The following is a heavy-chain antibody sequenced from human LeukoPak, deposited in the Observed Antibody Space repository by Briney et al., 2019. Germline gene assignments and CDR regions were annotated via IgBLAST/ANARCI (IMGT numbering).Heavy chain of an antibody. Sequence: GGSLRLSCAASRFTFSDYYMSWIRQAPGKGLEWVSYISSSGSTIYYADPVKGRFTISRDNAKNSRYLQRNSLRAEDTAVYYCARDQPVITVNSAFDIWGQGTMVTVSS. J-gene: IGHJ3*02. CDR3: ARDQPVITVNSAFDI. CDR2: ISSSGSTI. V-gene: IGHV3-11*01. CDR1: RFTFSDYY. D-gene: IGHD4-23*01.